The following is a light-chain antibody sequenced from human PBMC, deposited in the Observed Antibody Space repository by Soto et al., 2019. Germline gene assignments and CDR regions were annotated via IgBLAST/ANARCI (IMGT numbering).Light chain of an antibody. CDR2: GNS. V-gene: IGLV1-40*01. Sequence: QSVLTQPPSVSGASGQRVTISCTGCSSNIGAGYDVHWYQQLPGTAPKLLIYGNSNRPSGVPDRSSGSKSGTSASLAITGLQTEDEADYYCQSYDSSLSGSVFGGGTKLTVL. J-gene: IGLJ3*02. CDR1: SSNIGAGYD. CDR3: QSYDSSLSGSV.